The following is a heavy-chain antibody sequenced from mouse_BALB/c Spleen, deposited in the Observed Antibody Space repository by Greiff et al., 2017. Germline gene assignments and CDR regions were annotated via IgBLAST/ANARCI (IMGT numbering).Heavy chain of an antibody. CDR1: GFTFSSFG. V-gene: IGHV5-17*02. CDR3: ARTLTTGYYAMDY. J-gene: IGHJ4*01. Sequence: EVQLVESGGGLVKPGGSLKLSCAASGFTFSSFGMHWVRQAPEKGLEWVAYISSGSSTIYYADTVKGRFTISRDNPKNTLFLQMTSLRSEDTAMYYCARTLTTGYYAMDYWGQGTSVTVSS. CDR2: ISSGSSTI. D-gene: IGHD2-12*01.